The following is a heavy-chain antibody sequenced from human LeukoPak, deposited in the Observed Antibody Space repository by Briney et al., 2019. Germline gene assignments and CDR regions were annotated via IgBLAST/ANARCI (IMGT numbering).Heavy chain of an antibody. V-gene: IGHV3-30*18. CDR2: ISSDGYRT. Sequence: GGSLGLSCAASGFPFSTYDMHWVRQAPDKGLQWVAVISSDGYRTDYPDSVRGRFTISRDNFKNTVDLQMISVTAEDTAMYFCAKGLGTGSVLARPLHYWGQGTLVTVSS. CDR3: AKGLGTGSVLARPLHY. J-gene: IGHJ4*02. CDR1: GFPFSTYD. D-gene: IGHD3-10*01.